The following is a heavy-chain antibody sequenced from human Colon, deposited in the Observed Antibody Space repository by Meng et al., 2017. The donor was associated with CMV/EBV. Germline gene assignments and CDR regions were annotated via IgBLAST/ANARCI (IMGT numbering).Heavy chain of an antibody. D-gene: IGHD3-16*01. J-gene: IGHJ4*02. Sequence: GGSLRLSCTVSGGSISSYYWSWIRQPPGKGLEWVAGINWDGGSTVYVDSVKGRFTISRDNAKNLLYLQMNSLRPEDTALYYCAKEGGYWGQGTLVTVSS. CDR3: AKEGGY. CDR1: GGSISSYY. CDR2: INWDGGST. V-gene: IGHV3-20*04.